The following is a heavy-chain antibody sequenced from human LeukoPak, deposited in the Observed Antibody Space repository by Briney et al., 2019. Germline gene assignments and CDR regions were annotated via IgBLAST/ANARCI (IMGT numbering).Heavy chain of an antibody. CDR2: IYYSGST. V-gene: IGHV4-31*03. J-gene: IGHJ4*02. Sequence: SETLSLTCTVSGDSITTGRHYWSWIRQHPGKGLEWIGYIYYSGSTDYNPSLKSRLSISEDTSKNQFSLKLNSVTAADTAVYYCARGTSWSLSVYFDYWGQGTLVTVSS. CDR1: GDSITTGRHY. CDR3: ARGTSWSLSVYFDY. D-gene: IGHD4-23*01.